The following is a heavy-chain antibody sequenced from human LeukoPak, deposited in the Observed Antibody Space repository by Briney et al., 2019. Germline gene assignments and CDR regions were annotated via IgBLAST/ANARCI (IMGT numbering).Heavy chain of an antibody. CDR2: IRSKAYGGTT. CDR3: TRRYNYDSSGYYYVRDAFDI. Sequence: GGSLRLSCTASGFTFGDYVMSWVRQAPGKGLEWAGFIRSKAYGGTTKNAASVKGRFTISRDDSRSIAYLQMNSLKTEDTAVYYCTRRYNYDSSGYYYVRDAFDIWGQGTMVTVSS. D-gene: IGHD3-22*01. J-gene: IGHJ3*02. CDR1: GFTFGDYV. V-gene: IGHV3-49*04.